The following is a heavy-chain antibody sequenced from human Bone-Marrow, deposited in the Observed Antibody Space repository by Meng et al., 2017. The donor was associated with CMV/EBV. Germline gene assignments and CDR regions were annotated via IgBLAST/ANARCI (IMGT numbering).Heavy chain of an antibody. Sequence: GESLKISCAASGFTFSSYSMNWVRQAPGKGLEWVSCISSSSSYKFYADSVKGRFTISRDNAKNSLYLHINRLRAEDTSVYYFARAPLTTVAIYYCMDVWGQGTTVTVSS. J-gene: IGHJ6*02. CDR1: GFTFSSYS. CDR3: ARAPLTTVAIYYCMDV. D-gene: IGHD4-11*01. CDR2: ISSSSSYK. V-gene: IGHV3-21*01.